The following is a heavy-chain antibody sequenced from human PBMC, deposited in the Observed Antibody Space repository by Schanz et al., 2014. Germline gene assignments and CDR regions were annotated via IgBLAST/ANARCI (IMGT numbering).Heavy chain of an antibody. J-gene: IGHJ6*02. V-gene: IGHV3-33*05. Sequence: QVRLVESGGGVVQPGRSLRLSCAASGFTFNTYGMHWVRQAPGKGLEWVAVISYHGSERYYADSVKGRFTISRDNSKNTLYLQMNSLRAEDTAVYYCVKDLQRELLRDDHYYGMDVWGQGTTVTVSS. CDR2: ISYHGSER. CDR1: GFTFNTYG. CDR3: VKDLQRELLRDDHYYGMDV. D-gene: IGHD1-26*01.